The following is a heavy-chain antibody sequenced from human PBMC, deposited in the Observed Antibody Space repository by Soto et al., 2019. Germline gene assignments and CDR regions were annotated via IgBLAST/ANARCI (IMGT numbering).Heavy chain of an antibody. CDR1: GYTFTSYY. CDR2: INPSGGST. CDR3: AREAYDSSGYYYIGTYYFDY. Sequence: ASVKVSCKASGYTFTSYYMHWVRQAPGQGLEWMGIINPSGGSTSYAQKFQGRVTMTRDTSTSTVYMELSSLRSEDTAVYYCAREAYDSSGYYYIGTYYFDYWGQEPWSP. D-gene: IGHD3-22*01. J-gene: IGHJ4*01. V-gene: IGHV1-46*01.